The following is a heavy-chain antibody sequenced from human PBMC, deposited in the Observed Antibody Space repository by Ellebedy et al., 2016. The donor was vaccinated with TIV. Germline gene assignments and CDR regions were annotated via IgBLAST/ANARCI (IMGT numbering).Heavy chain of an antibody. CDR2: INSDASST. J-gene: IGHJ4*02. D-gene: IGHD3-16*01. CDR1: GFTFGSFA. CDR3: AIGSSSGFNYDRVGFEY. Sequence: GGSLRLSCAASGFTFGSFAMHWVRQPPGKGLEWLSVINSDASSTYHANSVKGRFTITRDNSKNTFYLQMNRMRTEETAVYYCAIGSSSGFNYDRVGFEYWGQGTLVTVSP. V-gene: IGHV3-23*03.